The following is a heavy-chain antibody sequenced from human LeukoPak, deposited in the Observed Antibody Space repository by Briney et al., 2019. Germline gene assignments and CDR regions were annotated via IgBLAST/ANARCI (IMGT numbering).Heavy chain of an antibody. CDR1: GGSFSGYY. CDR3: AAATNGEVGDY. Sequence: PSETLSLTCAVYGGSFSGYYWSWIRQPPGKGLEWIGEINHSGSTNYNPSLKSRVTISVDTSKNQFSLKLSSVTAADTAVYYCAAATNGEVGDYWGQGTLVTVSS. J-gene: IGHJ4*02. CDR2: INHSGST. V-gene: IGHV4-34*01. D-gene: IGHD3-10*01.